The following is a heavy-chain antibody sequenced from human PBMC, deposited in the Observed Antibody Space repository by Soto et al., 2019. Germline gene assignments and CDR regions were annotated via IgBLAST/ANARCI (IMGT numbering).Heavy chain of an antibody. V-gene: IGHV3-23*01. CDR1: GFTFNGYA. J-gene: IGHJ4*02. D-gene: IGHD1-26*01. Sequence: GSLRLSCAASGFTFNGYAMTWVRQAPGKGLEWVSALTPGGETTYHIDSVKGRFTISRDNAKNTLYLQMNSLTDADTAVYYCAKDSPVSGNYQDLDYWGPGTLVTVSS. CDR3: AKDSPVSGNYQDLDY. CDR2: LTPGGETT.